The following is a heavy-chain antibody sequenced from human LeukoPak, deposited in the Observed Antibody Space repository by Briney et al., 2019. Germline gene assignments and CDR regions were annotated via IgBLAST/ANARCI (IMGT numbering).Heavy chain of an antibody. D-gene: IGHD6-19*01. J-gene: IGHJ4*02. CDR2: IWYDGSNK. V-gene: IGHV3-33*06. CDR3: AKVLGSGWNGVDY. CDR1: GFTFSSYG. Sequence: PGRSLRLSCAASGFTFSSYGMHWVRQAPGKGLEWVAVIWYDGSNKYYADSVKGRFTISRDNSKNTLYLQMNSLRAEDTAVYYCAKVLGSGWNGVDYWGQGTLVTVSS.